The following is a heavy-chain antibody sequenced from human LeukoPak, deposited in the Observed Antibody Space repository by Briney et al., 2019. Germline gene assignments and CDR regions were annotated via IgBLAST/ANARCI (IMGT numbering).Heavy chain of an antibody. D-gene: IGHD3-3*01. CDR3: AKADFWSGCHYYHGMDV. J-gene: IGHJ6*02. V-gene: IGHV3-23*01. CDR2: IVGSGSIT. Sequence: GGSLRLSCEASGFTFSTYTMTWVRQAPGKGLEWVSSIVGSGSITFYADSVKGRFTTSRDNSNNTLYLQLNSLRAEDTAIYYCAKADFWSGCHYYHGMDVWGQGTTVIVSS. CDR1: GFTFSTYT.